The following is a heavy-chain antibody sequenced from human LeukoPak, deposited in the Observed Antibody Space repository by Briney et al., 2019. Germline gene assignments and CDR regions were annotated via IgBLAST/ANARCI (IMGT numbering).Heavy chain of an antibody. D-gene: IGHD1-7*01. J-gene: IGHJ5*02. CDR2: INPSGDNT. CDR3: ASWGTTHWFDP. Sequence: ASVKVSCKASGYTFTSYYMYWVRQAPGQGLEWMGIINPSGDNTNYAQKFQGRVTITADKSTSTAYMELSSLRSEDTAVYYCASWGTTHWFDPWGQGTLVTVSS. V-gene: IGHV1-46*01. CDR1: GYTFTSYY.